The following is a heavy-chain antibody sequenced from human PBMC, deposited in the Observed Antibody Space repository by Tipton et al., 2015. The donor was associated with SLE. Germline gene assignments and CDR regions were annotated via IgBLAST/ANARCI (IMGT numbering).Heavy chain of an antibody. CDR1: GGSISPYY. CDR2: IYYTGST. V-gene: IGHV4-59*01. CDR3: ARDQVGVGDFDY. D-gene: IGHD1-26*01. Sequence: TLSLTCTVSGGSISPYYWSWIRQPPGKGLEWIGYIYYTGSTKYNPSLKSRVTMSVDTSKNQFSLKLSSATAADTAVYYCARDQVGVGDFDYWGQGTLVTVSS. J-gene: IGHJ4*02.